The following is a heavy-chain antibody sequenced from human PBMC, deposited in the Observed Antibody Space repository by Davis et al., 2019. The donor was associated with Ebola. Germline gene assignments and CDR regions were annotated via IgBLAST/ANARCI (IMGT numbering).Heavy chain of an antibody. CDR1: GGSISSYY. J-gene: IGHJ5*02. CDR2: IYYSGST. Sequence: PSETLSLTCTVSGGSISSYYWSWIRQPPGKGLEWIGYIYYSGSTYYNPSLKSRVTISVDRSKNQFSLKLSSVTAADTAVYYCARGLGYCSSTSCQNWFDPWGQGTLVTVSS. V-gene: IGHV4-59*12. D-gene: IGHD2-2*01. CDR3: ARGLGYCSSTSCQNWFDP.